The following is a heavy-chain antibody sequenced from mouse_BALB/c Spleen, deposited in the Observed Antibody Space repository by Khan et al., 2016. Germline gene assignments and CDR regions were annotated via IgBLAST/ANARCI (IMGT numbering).Heavy chain of an antibody. CDR3: ARSWGNFFDY. J-gene: IGHJ2*01. CDR2: INPSTGYT. CDR1: GYTFTSYW. V-gene: IGHV1-7*01. Sequence: QVRLQQSGAELAKPGASVKMSCKASGYTFTSYWMHWVKQRPGQGLEWIGYINPSTGYTEYNQKFKDKATLTADKSSSTAYMQLSSLTSEDSAVYYCARSWGNFFDYWGQGTTLTVSS.